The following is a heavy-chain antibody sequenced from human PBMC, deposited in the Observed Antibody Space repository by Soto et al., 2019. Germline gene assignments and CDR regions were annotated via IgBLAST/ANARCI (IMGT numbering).Heavy chain of an antibody. CDR3: AKRPPEMSTSLHMDV. CDR2: ISGSGGST. V-gene: IGHV3-23*01. CDR1: GFTFSSYA. Sequence: GVSLRLSCAASGFTFSSYAMSWVRQAPGKGLEWVSAISGSGGSTYYADSVKGRFTISRDNSKNTLYLQMNSLRAEDTAVYYCAKRPPEMSTSLHMDVWGKGTTVTVSS. D-gene: IGHD2-2*01. J-gene: IGHJ6*03.